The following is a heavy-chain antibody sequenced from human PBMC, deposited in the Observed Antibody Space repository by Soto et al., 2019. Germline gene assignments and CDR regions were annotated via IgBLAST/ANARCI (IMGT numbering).Heavy chain of an antibody. J-gene: IGHJ4*02. V-gene: IGHV3-48*02. CDR1: GCTFSSGG. Sequence: VVSLILSCSASGCTFSSGGINWFRQAPGKGLEWVSYISSSSSTIYYAYSVKCRFTISRDNAKNPLYLQMNSLRDEDTAVYYCALTKLTFFYFDYWGPRTLVTVSS. CDR3: ALTKLTFFYFDY. CDR2: ISSSSSTI. D-gene: IGHD4-17*01.